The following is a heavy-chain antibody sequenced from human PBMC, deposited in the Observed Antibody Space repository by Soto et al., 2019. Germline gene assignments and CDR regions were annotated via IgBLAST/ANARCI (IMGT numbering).Heavy chain of an antibody. D-gene: IGHD3-22*01. J-gene: IGHJ5*02. CDR1: GGSISSGGYY. CDR2: IYYSGST. Sequence: QVQLQESGPGLVKPSQTLSLTCTVSGGSISSGGYYWSWIRQHPGKGLEWIGYIYYSGSTYYNQSLKSRVTISVDTSKNHFTLKLSSVTAADTAVYYCARRYDSSGHHWFDPCGQGTLVTVSS. V-gene: IGHV4-31*03. CDR3: ARRYDSSGHHWFDP.